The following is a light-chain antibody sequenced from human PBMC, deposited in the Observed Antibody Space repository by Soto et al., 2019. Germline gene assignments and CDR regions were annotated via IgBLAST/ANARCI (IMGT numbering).Light chain of an antibody. J-gene: IGKJ5*01. CDR1: QGIRDL. V-gene: IGKV1-39*01. CDR2: AAS. CDR3: QQSYSSLIT. Sequence: DIQMTQSPSTLSASVGDKVTITCRASQGIRDLLAWYQQKPGKAPKLLIYAASSLQSGVPSRFSGSGSGTDFTLTISSLQPEDFATYYCQQSYSSLITFGQRARLEI.